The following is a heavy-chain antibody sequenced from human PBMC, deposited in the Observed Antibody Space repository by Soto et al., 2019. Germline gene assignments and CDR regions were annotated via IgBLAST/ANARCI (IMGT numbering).Heavy chain of an antibody. V-gene: IGHV4-59*01. CDR1: GGSISSYY. D-gene: IGHD6-19*01. CDR2: IYYSGST. Sequence: SETLSLTCTVSGGSISSYYWSWIRQPPGKGLEWIGYIYYSGSTNYNPSLKSRVTISVDTSKNQFSLKLSSVTAADTAVYYCARARSGWYLDYWGQGTLVTVSS. J-gene: IGHJ4*01. CDR3: ARARSGWYLDY.